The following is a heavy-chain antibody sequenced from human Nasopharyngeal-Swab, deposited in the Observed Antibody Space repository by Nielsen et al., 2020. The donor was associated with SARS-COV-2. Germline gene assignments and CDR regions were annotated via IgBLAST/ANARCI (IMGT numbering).Heavy chain of an antibody. J-gene: IGHJ4*02. CDR2: IDWDDDK. CDR3: ARSTSSIAVAVNFDY. V-gene: IGHV2-70*01. Sequence: SGPTLVKPTQTLTLTCTFSGFSLSPSGMCVSWIRQPPGKALEWLALIDWDDDKYYSTSLKTRLTISKDTSKNQVVLTMTNMDPVDTATYYCARSTSSIAVAVNFDYWGQGTLVTVSS. D-gene: IGHD6-19*01. CDR1: GFSLSPSGMC.